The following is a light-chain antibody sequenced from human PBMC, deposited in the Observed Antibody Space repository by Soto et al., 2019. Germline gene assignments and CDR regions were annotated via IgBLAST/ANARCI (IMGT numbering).Light chain of an antibody. CDR2: RNN. Sequence: QSVLTQPPSASGTPGQRVTISCSGSSSNIGSNYVYWYQQLPGTAPKLLIYRNNQRPSGVPDRFSGSKSGTSASLAISGLRSEDEADYYCAAWDDGLGVVFGGGTKLTVL. V-gene: IGLV1-47*01. CDR1: SSNIGSNY. CDR3: AAWDDGLGVV. J-gene: IGLJ2*01.